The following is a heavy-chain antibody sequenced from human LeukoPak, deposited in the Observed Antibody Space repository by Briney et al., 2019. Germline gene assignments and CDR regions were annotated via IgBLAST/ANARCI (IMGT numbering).Heavy chain of an antibody. CDR2: ISAYNGNT. CDR1: GGTFSSYA. D-gene: IGHD2-2*01. CDR3: ARDVVVPAARESAFDI. Sequence: ASVKVSCKASGGTFSSYAISWVRQAPGQGLEWMGWISAYNGNTNYAQKLQGRVTMTTDTSTSTAHMELRSLRSDDTAVYYCARDVVVPAARESAFDIWGQGTMVTVSS. J-gene: IGHJ3*02. V-gene: IGHV1-18*01.